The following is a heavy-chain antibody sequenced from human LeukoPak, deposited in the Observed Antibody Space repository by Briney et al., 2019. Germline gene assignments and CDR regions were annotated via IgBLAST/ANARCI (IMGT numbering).Heavy chain of an antibody. CDR2: IYHSGST. D-gene: IGHD2-2*01. Sequence: TAETLSLTCAVSGYSISSGYYWGWIRQPPGKGLEWIGSIYHSGSTYYNPSLKSRVTISVDTSKNQFSLKLSSVTAADTAVYYCARGVAPADYWGQGTLVTVSS. CDR1: GYSISSGYY. V-gene: IGHV4-38-2*01. J-gene: IGHJ4*02. CDR3: ARGVAPADY.